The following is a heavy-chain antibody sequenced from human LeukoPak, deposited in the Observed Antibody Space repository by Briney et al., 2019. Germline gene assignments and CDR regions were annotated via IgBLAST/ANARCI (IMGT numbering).Heavy chain of an antibody. CDR2: ISWNSGSI. Sequence: GGSLRLSCAASGFTFDDYAMHWVRQAPGKGLEWVSGISWNSGSIGYADSVKGRFTISRDNAKNTLYLQMNSLRAEDTAVYYCARGYHDAFDVWGQGTMVTVSS. D-gene: IGHD2-2*01. J-gene: IGHJ3*01. CDR3: ARGYHDAFDV. CDR1: GFTFDDYA. V-gene: IGHV3-9*01.